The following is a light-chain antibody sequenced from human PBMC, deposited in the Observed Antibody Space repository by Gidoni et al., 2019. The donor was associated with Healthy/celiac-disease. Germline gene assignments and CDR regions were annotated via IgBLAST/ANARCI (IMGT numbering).Light chain of an antibody. CDR1: QSVSSSN. V-gene: IGKV3-20*01. J-gene: IGKJ1*01. CDR2: DSS. Sequence: EIVLTQPPGTLSLSPGERATLSCRASQSVSSSNLAWYQQKPGQAPRLLINDSSSRSASSPDRFSSSGSGTDVTLTISRLEPEDFAVYYCRQYGSSHRTFGQGTKVEIK. CDR3: RQYGSSHRT.